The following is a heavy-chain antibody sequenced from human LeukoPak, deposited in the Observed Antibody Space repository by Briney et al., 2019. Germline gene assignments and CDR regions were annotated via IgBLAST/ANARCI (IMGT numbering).Heavy chain of an antibody. CDR1: GGSISSSSYY. V-gene: IGHV4-39*01. CDR2: IYYSGST. J-gene: IGHJ5*02. Sequence: SETLSLTCTVSGGSISSSSYYWGWIRQPPGKGLEWIGSIYYSGSTYYNPSLKSRVTISVDTSKNQFSLKLSSVTAADTAVYYCARRLGYDFWSGYHPDNWLDPWGQGTLVTVSS. CDR3: ARRLGYDFWSGYHPDNWLDP. D-gene: IGHD3-3*01.